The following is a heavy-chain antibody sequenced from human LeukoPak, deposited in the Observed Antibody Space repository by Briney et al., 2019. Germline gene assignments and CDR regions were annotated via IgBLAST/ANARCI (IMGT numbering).Heavy chain of an antibody. J-gene: IGHJ4*02. Sequence: PSETLSLTCTVSGGSISSSSYYWGWIRQPPGKGLEWIGSIYFSGSTYYNPSLKSRVTISVDTSKNQFSLKLSSVTAADTAVYYCARDGEFGYYYDFWGQGTLVTVSS. D-gene: IGHD3-10*01. CDR2: IYFSGST. CDR3: ARDGEFGYYYDF. V-gene: IGHV4-39*07. CDR1: GGSISSSSYY.